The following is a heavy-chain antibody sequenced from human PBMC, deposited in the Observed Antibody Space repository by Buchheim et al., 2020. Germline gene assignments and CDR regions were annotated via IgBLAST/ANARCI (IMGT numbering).Heavy chain of an antibody. J-gene: IGHJ5*02. CDR2: IIPILGIA. D-gene: IGHD4-11*01. V-gene: IGHV1-69*04. CDR3: ARDGPPTTVTTNWFDP. CDR1: GGTFSSYA. Sequence: QVQLVQSGAEVKKPGSSVKVSCKASGGTFSSYAISWVRQAPGQGLEWMGRIIPILGIANYAQKFQGRVTITADKSTSTAYMELSSLRSEETAVYYCARDGPPTTVTTNWFDPWGQGTL.